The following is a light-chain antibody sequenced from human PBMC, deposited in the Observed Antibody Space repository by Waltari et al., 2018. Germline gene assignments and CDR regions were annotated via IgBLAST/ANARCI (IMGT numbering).Light chain of an antibody. J-gene: IGKJ1*01. CDR2: DAS. CDR1: QYISTN. V-gene: IGKV1-39*01. Sequence: EMTQSPSSLSASVGDRVTITCRARQYISTNLNWYQHKPGKAPKVLIYDASTLQSGAPSRFSGSGSGTDFTLTIKNLQLEDSATYYCHQSHFPTWTFGQGTKVEIK. CDR3: HQSHFPTWT.